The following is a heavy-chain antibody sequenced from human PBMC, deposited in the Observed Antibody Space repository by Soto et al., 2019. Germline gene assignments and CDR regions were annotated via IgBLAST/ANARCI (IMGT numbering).Heavy chain of an antibody. CDR3: ARGRVVAAARAPTVTNSRRLEY. Sequence: QVQLVQSGAEVKKPGASVKVSCKASGYTFTSYYMHWVRQAPGQGLEWMGIINPSGGSTSYEQKFQGRVTMTRDTSTSTVYMELSSLRSEDTAVYYCARGRVVAAARAPTVTNSRRLEYWGQGTLVTVSS. V-gene: IGHV1-46*03. CDR2: INPSGGST. CDR1: GYTFTSYY. D-gene: IGHD2-15*01. J-gene: IGHJ4*02.